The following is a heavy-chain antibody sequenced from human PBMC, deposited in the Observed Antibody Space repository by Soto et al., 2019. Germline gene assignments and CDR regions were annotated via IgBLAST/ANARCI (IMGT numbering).Heavy chain of an antibody. CDR3: ARGLRMRYCTNGVCPNWFDP. Sequence: QVQLVESGGGVVQPGRSLRLSCAASGFTFSSYAMHWVRQAPGKGLEWVAVISYDGSNKYYADSVKGRFTISRDNSKNTLYRQMNSLRAEDTAVYYCARGLRMRYCTNGVCPNWFDPWGQGTLVTVSS. CDR1: GFTFSSYA. D-gene: IGHD2-8*01. J-gene: IGHJ5*02. V-gene: IGHV3-30-3*01. CDR2: ISYDGSNK.